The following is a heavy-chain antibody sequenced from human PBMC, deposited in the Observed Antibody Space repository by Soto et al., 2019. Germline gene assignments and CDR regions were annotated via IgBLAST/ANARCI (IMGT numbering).Heavy chain of an antibody. V-gene: IGHV3-7*01. CDR1: GFTFNSNW. J-gene: IGHJ4*02. D-gene: IGHD6-19*01. CDR2: INQDGIKK. CDR3: ARDVGSGWFDY. Sequence: PGGSLRLSCVTSGFTFNSNWMNWVRQAPGKGLEWVANINQDGIKKGYVDSVKGRFTISRDNARNSLYLQMNSLRAEDTAVYYCARDVGSGWFDYWGQGTLVTVSS.